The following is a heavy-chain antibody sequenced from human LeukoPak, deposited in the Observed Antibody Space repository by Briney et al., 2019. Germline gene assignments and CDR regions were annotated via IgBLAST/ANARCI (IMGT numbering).Heavy chain of an antibody. CDR1: GYTFTSYG. CDR2: ISAYNGNT. CDR3: AVIRGYSGYDPGAFDI. J-gene: IGHJ3*02. V-gene: IGHV1-18*01. Sequence: GASVKVSCKASGYTFTSYGISWVRQATGQGLEWMGWISAYNGNTNCAQKLQGRVTMTTDTSTSTAYMELRSLRSDDTAVYYCAVIRGYSGYDPGAFDIWGQGTMVTVSS. D-gene: IGHD5-12*01.